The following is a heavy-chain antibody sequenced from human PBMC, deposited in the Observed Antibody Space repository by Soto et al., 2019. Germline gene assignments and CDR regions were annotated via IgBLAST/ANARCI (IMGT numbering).Heavy chain of an antibody. CDR2: IYYSGST. CDR1: GGSMSSGDYY. J-gene: IGHJ4*02. CDR3: ARVHYYDSSGKLLDY. V-gene: IGHV4-30-4*01. Sequence: SETLSLTCTVSGGSMSSGDYYWSWIRQPPGKGLEWIGYIYYSGSTYYNPSLKSRVTISVDTSKNQFSLKLSSVTAADTAVYYCARVHYYDSSGKLLDYWGKGTLVTVS. D-gene: IGHD3-22*01.